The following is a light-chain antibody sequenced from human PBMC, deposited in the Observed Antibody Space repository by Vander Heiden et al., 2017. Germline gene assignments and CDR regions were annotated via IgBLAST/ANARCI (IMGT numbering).Light chain of an antibody. V-gene: IGKV2-28*01. CDR2: LGS. CDR1: QGLLHSNGYNY. Sequence: DIVMTQSPLPLPVTPGEPASISCRSSQGLLHSNGYNYLDWYLQKPGQSPQLLIYLGSNRASGVPDRFSGSGSGTDFTLKISRVEAEDIGVYYCRQCLQTPRTFGQGTKVEIK. CDR3: RQCLQTPRT. J-gene: IGKJ1*01.